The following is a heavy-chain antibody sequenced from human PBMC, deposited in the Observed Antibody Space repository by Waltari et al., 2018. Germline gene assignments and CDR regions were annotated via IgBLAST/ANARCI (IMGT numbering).Heavy chain of an antibody. V-gene: IGHV1-2*02. J-gene: IGHJ4*02. CDR1: ESTFTASY. CDR2: INPDSGDT. Sequence: QIRLVRSGAEVKRQGASVKVSCRGIESTFTASYLHCGRRAHGQGLEWLGWINPDSGDTIYAQNFQGRVTMTRDMSISTAYMELTRLRSDDTAIYYCARDGRFREFNYLDYWGQGSPVTVSS. CDR3: ARDGRFREFNYLDY. D-gene: IGHD3-10*01.